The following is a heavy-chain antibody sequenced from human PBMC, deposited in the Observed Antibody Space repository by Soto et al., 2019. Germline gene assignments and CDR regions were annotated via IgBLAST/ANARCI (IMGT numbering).Heavy chain of an antibody. V-gene: IGHV1-69*06. CDR3: ASRTYESRRAVAIDY. Sequence: QVQLVQSGAEVKKPGSSVKVSCKASGGTFSSYAISWVRQAPGQGLEWMGGIIPIFGTANYAQKFQGRVTITADKSTSTAYMELSSLRSEETAVYYCASRTYESRRAVAIDYWGQGTLVTVSS. J-gene: IGHJ4*02. CDR2: IIPIFGTA. D-gene: IGHD6-19*01. CDR1: GGTFSSYA.